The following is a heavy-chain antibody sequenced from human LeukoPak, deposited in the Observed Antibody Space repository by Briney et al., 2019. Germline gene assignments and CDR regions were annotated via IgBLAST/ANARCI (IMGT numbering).Heavy chain of an antibody. V-gene: IGHV4-59*12. Sequence: PSETLSLTCTVSGGSISSYYWSWIRQPPGKGLEWIGYIYHSGSTYYNPSLKSRVTISVDRSKNQFSLKLSSVTAADTAVYYCARVSRIAALVDIWGQGTMVTVSS. CDR2: IYHSGST. CDR3: ARVSRIAALVDI. CDR1: GGSISSYY. J-gene: IGHJ3*02. D-gene: IGHD6-6*01.